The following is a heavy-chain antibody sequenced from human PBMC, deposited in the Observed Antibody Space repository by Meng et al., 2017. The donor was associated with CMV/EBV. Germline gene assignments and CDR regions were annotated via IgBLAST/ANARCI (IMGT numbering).Heavy chain of an antibody. CDR2: IYWDDDK. J-gene: IGHJ5*02. D-gene: IGHD6-13*01. Sequence: QIHCNDSGPTVVNPTQPLTLTCTFSWFSLSTMGVGVGWIRQPPGKALEWLALIYWDDDKRYSPSLKSRLTITKDTSKNQVVLTMTNMDPVDTATYYCAHKGRRMAAAGINWFDPWGQGTLVTVSS. V-gene: IGHV2-5*02. CDR1: WFSLSTMGVG. CDR3: AHKGRRMAAAGINWFDP.